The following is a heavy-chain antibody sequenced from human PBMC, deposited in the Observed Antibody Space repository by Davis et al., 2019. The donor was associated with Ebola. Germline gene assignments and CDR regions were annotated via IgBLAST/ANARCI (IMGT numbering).Heavy chain of an antibody. Sequence: ASVKVSCKASGYTFPSFGISWVRQVPGQGLEWMGWISGYNRNTKYAQDFQGRVTMTIDTSTTTAYMELRSLRSDDTAVYYCASNSITGTVRDWHFDLWGRGTLVTVSS. CDR3: ASNSITGTVRDWHFDL. J-gene: IGHJ2*01. V-gene: IGHV1-18*04. CDR2: ISGYNRNT. D-gene: IGHD1/OR15-1a*01. CDR1: GYTFPSFG.